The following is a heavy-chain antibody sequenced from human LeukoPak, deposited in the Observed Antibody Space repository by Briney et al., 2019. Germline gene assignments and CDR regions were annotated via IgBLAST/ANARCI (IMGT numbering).Heavy chain of an antibody. J-gene: IGHJ6*04. Sequence: GGSLRLSCAASGFTFSSYSMTWVRQAPGKGLEWVSSISGNSRYIYYADSMRGRFTISRDNAKNSLYLQMNSLKPEDTAVYYCAELGITMIGGVWGKRTTVTISS. CDR3: AELGITMIGGV. CDR2: ISGNSRYI. V-gene: IGHV3-21*06. CDR1: GFTFSSYS. D-gene: IGHD3-10*02.